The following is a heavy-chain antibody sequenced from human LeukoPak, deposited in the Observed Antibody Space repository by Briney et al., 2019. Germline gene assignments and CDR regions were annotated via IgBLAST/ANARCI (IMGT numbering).Heavy chain of an antibody. J-gene: IGHJ4*02. CDR2: IYYSGST. CDR1: GGSITSGGYY. Sequence: SETLSLTCTVSGGSITSGGYYWSWIRQHPGKGLEWIGYIYYSGSTNYNPSLKSRVTISVDTSKNQFSLKLSSVTAADTAVYYCARYSGYEHDYGDYEYFDYWGQGTLVTVSS. V-gene: IGHV4-61*08. CDR3: ARYSGYEHDYGDYEYFDY. D-gene: IGHD4-17*01.